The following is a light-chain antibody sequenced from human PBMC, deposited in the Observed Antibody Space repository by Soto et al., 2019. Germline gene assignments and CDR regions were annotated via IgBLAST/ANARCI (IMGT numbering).Light chain of an antibody. Sequence: QDVVTQPPTVSAAPRQRVTISCSGSSSNIGNNAVNWYQQLPGKAPKLLIYYDDLLPSGVSDRFSGSKSGTSASLAISGLQSEDEADYYCAAWDDSLNGYVFGTGTKLTVL. V-gene: IGLV1-36*01. CDR3: AAWDDSLNGYV. CDR2: YDD. CDR1: SSNIGNNA. J-gene: IGLJ1*01.